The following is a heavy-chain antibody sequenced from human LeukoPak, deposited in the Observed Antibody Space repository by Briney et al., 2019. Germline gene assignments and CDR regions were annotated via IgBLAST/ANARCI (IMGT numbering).Heavy chain of an antibody. V-gene: IGHV4-61*02. Sequence: SETLSLTCTVSGGSISSGSYYWSWIRQPAGKGLEWIGRIYTSGSTNYNPSLKSRVTISVDTSKTQFSLKLSSVTAADTAVYYCARAQVVVVTGFDAFDIWGQGTMVTVSS. CDR2: IYTSGST. CDR1: GGSISSGSYY. CDR3: ARAQVVVVTGFDAFDI. D-gene: IGHD2-21*02. J-gene: IGHJ3*02.